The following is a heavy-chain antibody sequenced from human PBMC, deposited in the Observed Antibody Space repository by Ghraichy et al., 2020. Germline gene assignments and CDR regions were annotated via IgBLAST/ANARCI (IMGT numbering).Heavy chain of an antibody. V-gene: IGHV3-23*01. CDR1: GFTFSDYA. D-gene: IGHD3-9*01. CDR2: ISGSAGRT. Sequence: GGSLRLSCTASGFTFSDYAMSWVRQAPGKGLEWISEISGSAGRTYYADSVKGRFTISRDNAKNTLYLQMDSLRADDTAVYYCAKDWGQVLDWLAPPFDYWGQCYLVTVSS. J-gene: IGHJ4*02. CDR3: AKDWGQVLDWLAPPFDY.